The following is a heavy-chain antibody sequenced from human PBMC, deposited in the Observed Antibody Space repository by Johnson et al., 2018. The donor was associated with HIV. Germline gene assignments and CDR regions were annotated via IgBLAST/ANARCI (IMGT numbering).Heavy chain of an antibody. J-gene: IGHJ3*01. CDR3: AKAPGQITLDAFDF. D-gene: IGHD3-10*01. V-gene: IGHV3-30*02. Sequence: QMQLVESGGGVVQPGRSLRLSCAASGFTFSSYGMHWVRQAPGKGLEWVAFIRYDGSNKYYADSVKGRFTFSRDNSKNTVFLQMNRLTAEDTAVYYCAKAPGQITLDAFDFWGQGTMVTVSS. CDR2: IRYDGSNK. CDR1: GFTFSSYG.